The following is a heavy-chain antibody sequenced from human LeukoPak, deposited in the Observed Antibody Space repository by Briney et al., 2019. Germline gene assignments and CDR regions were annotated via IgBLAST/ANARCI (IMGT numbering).Heavy chain of an antibody. CDR2: IKQEVSDK. D-gene: IGHD4-23*01. V-gene: IGHV3-7*03. J-gene: IGHJ4*02. CDR3: ARKTVVGSYFDY. Sequence: GRSLRLSCAASGFTFSAYWISLVRQAPREGPGCVANIKQEVSDKYYVECVKIRFTISRHNAKNSLHMQSNRLRAEDTAVYYCARKTVVGSYFDYWGQGTPVTVSS. CDR1: GFTFSAYW.